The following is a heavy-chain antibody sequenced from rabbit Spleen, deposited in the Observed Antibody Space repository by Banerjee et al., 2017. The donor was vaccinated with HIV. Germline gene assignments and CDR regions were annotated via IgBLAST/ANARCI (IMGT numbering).Heavy chain of an antibody. Sequence: VESGGGLVTPGTPLTLTCTLSGFSLSKYTMIWVRQAPGEGLEWIGIINSDTTAYATWAKGRFTVSGTSTTVDLKMTSPTTEDSATYFCARVFLGNYYGMDLWGPGTLVTVS. CDR1: GFSLSKYT. J-gene: IGHJ6*01. CDR3: ARVFLGNYYGMDL. D-gene: IGHD4-2*01. CDR2: INSDTT. V-gene: IGHV1S69*01.